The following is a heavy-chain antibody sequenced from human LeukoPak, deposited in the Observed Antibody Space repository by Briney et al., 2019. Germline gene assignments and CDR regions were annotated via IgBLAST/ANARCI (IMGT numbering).Heavy chain of an antibody. D-gene: IGHD3-22*01. J-gene: IGHJ4*02. CDR3: ARGISYYERSGNHGYFDY. CDR2: ISGHASST. V-gene: IGHV3-74*01. Sequence: PGGSLRLSCAVSGFSFSNYWMHWVRQVPGKGLVWVSRISGHASSTSYADSVKGRFTISRDNAKNTLYLQMDSLSAEGTAVYYCARGISYYERSGNHGYFDYWGQGTLVPVSS. CDR1: GFSFSNYW.